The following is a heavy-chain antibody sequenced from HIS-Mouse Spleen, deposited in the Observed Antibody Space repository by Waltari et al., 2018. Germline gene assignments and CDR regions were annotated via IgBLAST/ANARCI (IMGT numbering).Heavy chain of an antibody. J-gene: IGHJ4*02. CDR3: ARGYSNYVPYFDY. CDR2: IGNAGDT. Sequence: EVQLVESGGGLVQPGGSLRLSCAASGFTFSSYDMHWVRQETGKGRGWVSAIGNAGDTYYPGSVKGRFTISRENAKNSLYLQMNSLRAGDTAVYYCARGYSNYVPYFDYWGQGTLVTVSS. CDR1: GFTFSSYD. D-gene: IGHD4-4*01. V-gene: IGHV3-13*01.